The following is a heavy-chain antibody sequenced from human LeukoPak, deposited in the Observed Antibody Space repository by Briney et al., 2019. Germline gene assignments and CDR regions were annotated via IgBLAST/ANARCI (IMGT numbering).Heavy chain of an antibody. D-gene: IGHD3-10*02. J-gene: IGHJ6*04. CDR1: GFTFSTYW. CDR2: IKADGGEK. V-gene: IGHV3-7*01. Sequence: PGGSLRLSCAASGFTFSTYWMNWFRQTPGKGLEWVAKIKADGGEKDHVASVKGRFTISRDNAKNSLYLQMNSLRAEGTAVYYCAELGITMIGGVWGKGTTVTISS. CDR3: AELGITMIGGV.